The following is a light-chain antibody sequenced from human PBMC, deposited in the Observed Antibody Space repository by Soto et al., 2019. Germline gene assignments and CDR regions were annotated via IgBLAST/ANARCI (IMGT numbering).Light chain of an antibody. Sequence: DFVMTQSPDSLAVSLGERATINCKSSHSVLFGSNNYLAWYQQKSGQPPKLLINWASTRESGVPDRFSGSGSGTDFTLTINSLQAEDVAVYYCQRDYGTPLTFGGGTKVEIK. CDR3: QRDYGTPLT. CDR1: HSVLFGSNNY. CDR2: WAS. V-gene: IGKV4-1*01. J-gene: IGKJ4*01.